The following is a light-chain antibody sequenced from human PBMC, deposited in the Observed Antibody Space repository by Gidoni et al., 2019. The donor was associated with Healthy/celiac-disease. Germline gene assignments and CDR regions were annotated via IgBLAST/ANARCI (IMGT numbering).Light chain of an antibody. V-gene: IGKV3-15*01. J-gene: IGKJ3*01. CDR1: QSGSSN. CDR3: QQYNNWPPFT. Sequence: EIVMTQSPATLSVSPGERATLACRASQSGSSNLAWYQQKPCQAPRLLIYGASTRATGIPARFIGSGSGTEFTLTISSLQSEDFAVYYCQQYNNWPPFTFGPGTKVDIK. CDR2: GAS.